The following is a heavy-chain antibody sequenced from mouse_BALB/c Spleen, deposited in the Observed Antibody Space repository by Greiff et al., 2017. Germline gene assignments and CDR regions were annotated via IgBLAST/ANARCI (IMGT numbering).Heavy chain of an antibody. J-gene: IGHJ4*01. V-gene: IGHV3-6*02. CDR2: ISYDGSN. D-gene: IGHD1-1*02. Sequence: EVQLVESGPGLVKPSQSLSLTCSVTGYSITSGYYWNWIRQFPGNKLEWMGYISYDGSNNYNPSLKNRISITRDTSKNQFFLKLNSVTTEDTATYYCARVGNYAMDYWGQGTSVTVSS. CDR1: GYSITSGYY. CDR3: ARVGNYAMDY.